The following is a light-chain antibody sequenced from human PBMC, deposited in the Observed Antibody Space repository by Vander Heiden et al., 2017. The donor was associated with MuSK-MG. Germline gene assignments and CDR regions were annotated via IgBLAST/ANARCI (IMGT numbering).Light chain of an antibody. CDR1: QSVLYSSNNKNY. CDR3: LQEDSTPPT. J-gene: IGKJ1*01. V-gene: IGKV4-1*01. Sequence: DIVMTQSPDSLAVSLGERATINCKSSQSVLYSSNNKNYLSWYQQKPGQPPKLLIYWASTRESGVPDRFSGSGSGTDFTLTISSLQAEDVAVYYCLQEDSTPPTFRQGTKVEIK. CDR2: WAS.